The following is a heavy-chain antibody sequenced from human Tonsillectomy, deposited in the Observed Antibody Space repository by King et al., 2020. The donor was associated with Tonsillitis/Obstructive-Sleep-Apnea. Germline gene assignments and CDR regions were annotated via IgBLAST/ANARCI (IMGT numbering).Heavy chain of an antibody. CDR3: ARHGDSWTPPDY. J-gene: IGHJ4*02. Sequence: QLVQSGAEVKKPGESLKLSCKGSGYTFTSQWIGWVRQMPGKGLEWMGMIYPGDSDTRYSPSFQGQVTISADKSISTAYLRWSSLQASDTAMYYCARHGDSWTPPDYWGQGTLVTVSS. CDR1: GYTFTSQW. CDR2: IYPGDSDT. V-gene: IGHV5-51*01. D-gene: IGHD5-12*01.